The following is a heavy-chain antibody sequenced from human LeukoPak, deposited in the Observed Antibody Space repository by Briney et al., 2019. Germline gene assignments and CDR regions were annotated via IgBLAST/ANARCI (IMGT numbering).Heavy chain of an antibody. D-gene: IGHD6-19*01. J-gene: IGHJ5*02. V-gene: IGHV4-38-2*02. CDR2: IYHSGST. Sequence: SETLSLTCTVSGYSISSGYYWGWIRQPPGKGLEWIGSIYHSGSTYYNPSLKSRVTISVDTSRNQFSMNLNSVTAADTAVYYCAKGAGPPWFDPWGQGTLVTVSS. CDR3: AKGAGPPWFDP. CDR1: GYSISSGYY.